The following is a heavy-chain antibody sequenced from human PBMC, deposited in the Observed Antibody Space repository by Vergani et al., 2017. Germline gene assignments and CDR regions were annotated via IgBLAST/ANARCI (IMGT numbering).Heavy chain of an antibody. CDR1: GGSFSGYY. CDR3: ARVRGYYYMDV. V-gene: IGHV4-34*09. CDR2: INHSGST. J-gene: IGHJ6*03. Sequence: QVQLQESGPGLVKPSQTLSLTCTVSGGSFSGYYWSWIRQPPGKGLEWIGEINHSGSTNYNPSLKSRVTISVDTSKNQFSLKLSSVTAADTAVYYCARVRGYYYMDVWGKGTTVTVSS.